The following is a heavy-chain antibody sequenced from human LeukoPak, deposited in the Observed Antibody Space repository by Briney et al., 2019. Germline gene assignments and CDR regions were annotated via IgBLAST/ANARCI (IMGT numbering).Heavy chain of an antibody. D-gene: IGHD3-22*01. J-gene: IGHJ4*02. Sequence: PGGSLRLSCAASGFSFSNYGMNWVRRAPGKGLEWVSGITDSGSHIYYADSVKGRFTISRDNAKNSLYLQMNSLRAEDTAVYYCARDRIYYDSSGLDYWGQGTLVTVSS. CDR1: GFSFSNYG. CDR2: ITDSGSHI. CDR3: ARDRIYYDSSGLDY. V-gene: IGHV3-21*01.